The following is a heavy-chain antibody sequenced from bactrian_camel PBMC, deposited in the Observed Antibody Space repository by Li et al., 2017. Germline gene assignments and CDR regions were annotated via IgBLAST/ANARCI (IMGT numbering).Heavy chain of an antibody. Sequence: HVQLVESGGGSVQAGGSLRLSCVASGYISSRYRMSWVRQPPGKEREAVASIYTVDGSTYYADSVKGRFSISQDNAKNTWYLQMNSLKPEDSAMYYCASDELVTRLKGLQTCDPNHYDYPDWGQGTQVTVS. CDR2: IYTVDGST. D-gene: IGHD4*01. J-gene: IGHJ4*01. V-gene: IGHV3S1*01. CDR3: ASDELVTRLKGLQTCDPNHYDYPD. CDR1: GYISSRYR.